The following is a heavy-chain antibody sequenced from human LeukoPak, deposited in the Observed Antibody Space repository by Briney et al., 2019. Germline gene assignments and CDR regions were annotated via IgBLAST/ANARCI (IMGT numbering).Heavy chain of an antibody. CDR1: GYSFTTDY. D-gene: IGHD2-2*01. V-gene: IGHV5-51*01. J-gene: IGHJ3*02. Sequence: GESLKISCKGSGYSFTTDYIGWVRQMPGKGLEWMGIIYPDDSDTTYSPSFQGQVTISVDKSITTAFLQWSSLKASDTAMYYCARGRGYQLLLDAFDIWGQGTMVTVSS. CDR2: IYPDDSDT. CDR3: ARGRGYQLLLDAFDI.